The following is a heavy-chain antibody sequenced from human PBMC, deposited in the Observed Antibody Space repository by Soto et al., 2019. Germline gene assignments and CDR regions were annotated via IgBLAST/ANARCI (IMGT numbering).Heavy chain of an antibody. V-gene: IGHV4-31*03. CDR1: GGSISSGGYY. Sequence: PSETLSLTCTVSGGSISSGGYYWSWIRQHPGKGLEWIGYIYFSGSTYYNPSLKSRVTISVDTSKNQFSLKLSSVTAADTAVYYCARSSIEPRVFMHPFDSWGQGTLVTVSS. CDR3: ARSSIEPRVFMHPFDS. J-gene: IGHJ4*02. D-gene: IGHD6-6*01. CDR2: IYFSGST.